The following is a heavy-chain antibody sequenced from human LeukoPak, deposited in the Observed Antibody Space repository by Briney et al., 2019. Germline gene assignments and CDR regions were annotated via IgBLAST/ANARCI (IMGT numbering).Heavy chain of an antibody. J-gene: IGHJ3*02. V-gene: IGHV1-69*01. Sequence: ASVKVSCKASGGTFSSYAISWVRQAPGQGLEWMGGIIPIFGTANYAQKFQGRVTITADESTSTAYMELSSLRSEDTAVYYWARDQSGYDVGGGDDAFDIWGQGTMVTVSS. D-gene: IGHD5-12*01. CDR2: IIPIFGTA. CDR3: ARDQSGYDVGGGDDAFDI. CDR1: GGTFSSYA.